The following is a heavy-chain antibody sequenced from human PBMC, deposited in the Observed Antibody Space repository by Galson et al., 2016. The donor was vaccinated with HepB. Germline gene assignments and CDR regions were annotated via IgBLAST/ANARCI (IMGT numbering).Heavy chain of an antibody. CDR2: ISRSGDAI. Sequence: SLRLSCAASGFTFNDYYMTWIRQAPGKGLEWVSYISRSGDAIHYADSVKGRFTISRDNAKNSLYLEMNSLRAEDTAVYYCARSELGVGDAFDVWGQGTMLTVSS. J-gene: IGHJ3*01. CDR1: GFTFNDYY. CDR3: ARSELGVGDAFDV. D-gene: IGHD7-27*01. V-gene: IGHV3-11*01.